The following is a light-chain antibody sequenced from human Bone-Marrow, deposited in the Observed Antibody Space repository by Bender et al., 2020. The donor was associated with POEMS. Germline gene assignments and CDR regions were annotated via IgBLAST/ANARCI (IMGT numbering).Light chain of an antibody. Sequence: SYELTQPPSVSVSPGQTARITCSGEALAKQYAFWYQQMPGQAPVLVVYRDTETPSGISGRFSGSSSGTTVTLTISGVQVEDEADYYCYSMADHRGVFGGGTKVTVL. V-gene: IGLV3-27*01. CDR1: ALAKQY. CDR3: YSMADHRGV. CDR2: RDT. J-gene: IGLJ2*01.